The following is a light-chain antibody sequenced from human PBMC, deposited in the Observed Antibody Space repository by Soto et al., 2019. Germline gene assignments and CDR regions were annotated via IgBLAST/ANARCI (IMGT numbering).Light chain of an antibody. CDR1: QSVSNS. J-gene: IGKJ5*01. CDR3: QQRSNWPPIT. CDR2: DAS. V-gene: IGKV3-11*01. Sequence: EIVLTQSPATLSLSPGERATLSSRASQSVSNSLAWYQQKPGQAPRLLIYDASDRATGIPGRFSGSGSGTDFTLTISSLEPEDFAVYYCQQRSNWPPITFGQGTRLEIK.